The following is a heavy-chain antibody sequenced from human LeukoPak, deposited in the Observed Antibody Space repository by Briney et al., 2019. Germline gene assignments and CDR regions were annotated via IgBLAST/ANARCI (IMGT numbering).Heavy chain of an antibody. CDR1: GYTFTSYY. CDR2: INPSGGST. D-gene: IGHD3-9*01. CDR3: ARGTTVLRYFDWLGRKQSRAKKYYFDY. V-gene: IGHV1-46*01. J-gene: IGHJ4*02. Sequence: ASVKVSCKASGYTFTSYYMHWVRQAPGQGLEWMGIINPSGGSTSYAQKFQGRVTMTRDTSTSTAYMELSSLRSEDTAVYYCARGTTVLRYFDWLGRKQSRAKKYYFDYWGQGTLVTVSS.